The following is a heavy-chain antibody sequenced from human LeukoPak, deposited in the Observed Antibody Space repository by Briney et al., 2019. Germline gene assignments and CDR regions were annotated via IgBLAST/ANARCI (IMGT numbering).Heavy chain of an antibody. D-gene: IGHD2-15*01. CDR1: GFTFSNYA. CDR2: TSGGGDTP. Sequence: GGSLRLSCAASGFTFSNYAMTWVRQAPGKGLEWVSGTSGGGDTPHYADSVKGWFTISRDNSKSMVCLQMDSLRAEDTAVYYCATQWSVGGPTWNYMDVWGKGTTVTVSS. V-gene: IGHV3-23*01. CDR3: ATQWSVGGPTWNYMDV. J-gene: IGHJ6*03.